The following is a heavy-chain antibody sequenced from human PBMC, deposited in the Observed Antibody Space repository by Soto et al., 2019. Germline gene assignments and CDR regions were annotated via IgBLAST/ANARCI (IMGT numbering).Heavy chain of an antibody. D-gene: IGHD6-19*01. CDR3: ARVSTVAGLRNYFDY. V-gene: IGHV4-4*02. Sequence: SETLSLTCAVSGGSISSSNWWSWVRQPPGKGLEWIGEIYHSGSTNYNPSLKSRVTISVDKSKNQFSLKLSSVTAADTAVYYCARVSTVAGLRNYFDYWGQGTLVTVSS. J-gene: IGHJ4*02. CDR2: IYHSGST. CDR1: GGSISSSNW.